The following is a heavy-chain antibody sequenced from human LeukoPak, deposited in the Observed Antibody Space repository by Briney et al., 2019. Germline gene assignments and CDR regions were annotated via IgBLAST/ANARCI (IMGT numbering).Heavy chain of an antibody. CDR3: PELGITMIGGV. J-gene: IGHJ6*04. V-gene: IGHV3-48*03. D-gene: IGHD3-10*02. CDR1: GFTFSSYA. Sequence: GGSLRLSCAASGFTFSSYAMSWVRQAPGKGLEWVSYISSSGSTIYYADSVKGRFTISRDNSKNSLYLQMNSLRAEDTAVYYCPELGITMIGGVWGKGPTVTISS. CDR2: ISSSGSTI.